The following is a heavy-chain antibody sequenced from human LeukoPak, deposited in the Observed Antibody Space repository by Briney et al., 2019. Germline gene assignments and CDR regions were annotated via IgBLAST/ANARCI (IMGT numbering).Heavy chain of an antibody. CDR3: ARDQDPGAFDI. J-gene: IGHJ3*02. Sequence: ASVKVSFKASSYTLTNYGISWVRQAPGQGLEWMGWISAYNGNTNYAQNLQGRVTMTTDTSTNTAYMELRSLRSDDTAVYYCARDQDPGAFDIWGQGTMVTVSS. V-gene: IGHV1-18*01. CDR2: ISAYNGNT. CDR1: SYTLTNYG.